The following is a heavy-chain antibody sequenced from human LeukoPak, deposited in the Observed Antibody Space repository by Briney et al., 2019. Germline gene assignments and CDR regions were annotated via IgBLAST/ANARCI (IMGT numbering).Heavy chain of an antibody. D-gene: IGHD1-26*01. Sequence: SVKVSCKASGGTFSSYTISWVRQAPGQGLEWMGGIIPIFGTANYAQKFQGRVTMTEDTSTDTAYMELSSLRSEDTAVYYCATESYSGSYLYAFDIWGQGTMVTVSS. J-gene: IGHJ3*02. CDR1: GGTFSSYT. V-gene: IGHV1-69*06. CDR2: IIPIFGTA. CDR3: ATESYSGSYLYAFDI.